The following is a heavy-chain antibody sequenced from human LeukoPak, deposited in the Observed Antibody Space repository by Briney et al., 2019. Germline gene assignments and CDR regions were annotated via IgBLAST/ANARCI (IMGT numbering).Heavy chain of an antibody. D-gene: IGHD3-3*01. Sequence: ASVKVSCKASGYTFTSYDINWVRQATGQGLEWMGWMNPNSGNTGYAQKFQGRVTITRNTSISTAYMELSSLRSEDTAVYYCATSDFWSGYYGPNYWGQGTLVTVSS. V-gene: IGHV1-8*03. J-gene: IGHJ4*02. CDR2: MNPNSGNT. CDR3: ATSDFWSGYYGPNY. CDR1: GYTFTSYD.